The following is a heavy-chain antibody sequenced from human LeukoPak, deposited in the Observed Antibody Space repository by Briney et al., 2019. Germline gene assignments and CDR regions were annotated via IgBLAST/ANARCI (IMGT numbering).Heavy chain of an antibody. V-gene: IGHV3-74*01. D-gene: IGHD4-17*01. Sequence: GGSVRLSYAASGFTFNIYWMHWVRQAPGKGLVWVSRIGTDGSSTAYADSVKGRFTVSRDNAKNTLYLQLSSLRPEDTAVYYCGRDLNGDLDYWGQGTLVTVSS. CDR3: GRDLNGDLDY. CDR2: IGTDGSST. J-gene: IGHJ4*02. CDR1: GFTFNIYW.